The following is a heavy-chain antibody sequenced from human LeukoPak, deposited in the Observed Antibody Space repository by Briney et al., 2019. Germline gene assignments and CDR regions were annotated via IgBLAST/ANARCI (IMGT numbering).Heavy chain of an antibody. CDR3: ARRRSSFLPISAFDI. CDR2: IYYSGST. D-gene: IGHD2-2*01. Sequence: PSETLSLTCTVSGGSISSGGYYWSWIRQHPGKGLEWIGYIYYSGSTYYNPSLKSRVTISVDTSKNQFSLKLSSVTAADTAVYYCARRRSSFLPISAFDIWGQGTMVTVSS. J-gene: IGHJ3*02. CDR1: GGSISSGGYY. V-gene: IGHV4-31*03.